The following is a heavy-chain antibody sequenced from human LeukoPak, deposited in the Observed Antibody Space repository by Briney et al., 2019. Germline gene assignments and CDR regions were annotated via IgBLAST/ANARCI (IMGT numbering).Heavy chain of an antibody. CDR1: GYTFTSYD. Sequence: ASVKVSCKASGYTFTSYDLNWVRQATGQGLEWMGWMNPNSGNTGYAQKFQGRVTMTRNTSISTAYMELSSLRSEDTAVYYCASTTTPALFSDYWGQGTLVTVSS. CDR3: ASTTTPALFSDY. V-gene: IGHV1-8*01. J-gene: IGHJ4*02. D-gene: IGHD1-1*01. CDR2: MNPNSGNT.